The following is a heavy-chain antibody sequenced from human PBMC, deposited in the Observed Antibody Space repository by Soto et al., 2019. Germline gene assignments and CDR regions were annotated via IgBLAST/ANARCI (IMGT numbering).Heavy chain of an antibody. J-gene: IGHJ3*02. V-gene: IGHV1-58*02. CDR3: AAAPTVDDAFEI. Sequence: GASVKVSCKASGFTFTSSAMQWVRQARGQRLEWIGWIVVGSGDTNYAQKFQERVTITRDMSTSTAYMELSSLRSEDTAVYYCAAAPTVDDAFEIWGQGTMVTVSS. CDR1: GFTFTSSA. D-gene: IGHD4-17*01. CDR2: IVVGSGDT.